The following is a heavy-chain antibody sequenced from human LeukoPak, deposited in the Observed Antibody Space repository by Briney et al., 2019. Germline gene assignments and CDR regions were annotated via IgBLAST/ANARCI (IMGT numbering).Heavy chain of an antibody. J-gene: IGHJ4*02. CDR1: GGSFSGYY. Sequence: SETLSLTCAVYGGSFSGYYWSWIRQPPEKGLEWIGEINHSGSTNYNPSLKSRVTISVDTSKNQFSLKLSSVTAADTAVYYCARNEPGTTNFDYWGQGTLVTVSS. V-gene: IGHV4-34*01. CDR3: ARNEPGTTNFDY. D-gene: IGHD1-1*01. CDR2: INHSGST.